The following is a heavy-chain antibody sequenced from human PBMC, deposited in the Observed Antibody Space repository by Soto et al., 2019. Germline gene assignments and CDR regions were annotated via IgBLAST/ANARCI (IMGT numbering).Heavy chain of an antibody. V-gene: IGHV1-8*01. J-gene: IGHJ4*02. Sequence: QVQLVQSGAELKKPGASVKVSCKASGYTFSNYDMNWVRQATGQGHEWIGWVNPNNGDTGYAQKFQGRVTLTTDISTTTAYMELTSLRSEDTAIYYCAKVSRKGSAIDFDYCGQGTLITVSS. CDR1: GYTFSNYD. CDR2: VNPNNGDT. D-gene: IGHD3-10*01. CDR3: AKVSRKGSAIDFDY.